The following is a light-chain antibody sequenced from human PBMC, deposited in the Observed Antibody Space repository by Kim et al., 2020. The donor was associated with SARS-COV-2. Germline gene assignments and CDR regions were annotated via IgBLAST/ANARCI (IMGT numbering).Light chain of an antibody. J-gene: IGKJ1*01. CDR2: DAS. Sequence: SPGERATLSCRASESVRRNLAWYQQKPGQAPRLLIFDASTRATGIPARFSGSGSGTEFILTISRLQSEDSAVYYCQQYNNWPPWTFGRGTKVEIK. V-gene: IGKV3-15*01. CDR3: QQYNNWPPWT. CDR1: ESVRRN.